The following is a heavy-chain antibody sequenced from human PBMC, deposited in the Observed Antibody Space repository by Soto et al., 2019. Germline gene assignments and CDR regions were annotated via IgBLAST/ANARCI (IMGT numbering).Heavy chain of an antibody. CDR1: GGSISSSSYS. Sequence: SETLSLTCTVSGGSISSSSYSWSWIRQHPGKGLEWIGYVYFSGNTDYNPSLKSRDTISVDTSKKQFSLRLTSVTVADTAVYYCARLGYDSSGYPSWVDPWGQGTLVS. D-gene: IGHD3-22*01. CDR3: ARLGYDSSGYPSWVDP. CDR2: VYFSGNT. V-gene: IGHV4-31*03. J-gene: IGHJ5*02.